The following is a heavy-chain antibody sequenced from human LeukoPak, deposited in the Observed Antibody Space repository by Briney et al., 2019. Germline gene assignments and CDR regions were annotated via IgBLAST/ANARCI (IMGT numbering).Heavy chain of an antibody. CDR2: MNPNSGNT. Sequence: GASVKVSCKASGYTFTSYDINWVRQATGQGLEWMGWMNPNSGNTGYAQKFQGRVTITRNTSISTAYMELSSLRSEDTAVYYCARDWSGYNPIYYFDSWGQGTLVTVSS. CDR3: ARDWSGYNPIYYFDS. CDR1: GYTFTSYD. D-gene: IGHD5-24*01. V-gene: IGHV1-8*03. J-gene: IGHJ4*02.